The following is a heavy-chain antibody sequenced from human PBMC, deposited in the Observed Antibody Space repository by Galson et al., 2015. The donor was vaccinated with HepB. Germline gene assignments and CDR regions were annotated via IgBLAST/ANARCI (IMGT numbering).Heavy chain of an antibody. CDR1: GFTFGDYA. CDR2: IRSKAYGGTT. V-gene: IGHV3-49*03. D-gene: IGHD3-9*01. Sequence: SLRLSCAASGFTFGDYAMSWFRQAPGKGLEWVGFIRSKAYGGTTEYAVSVRGRFTISRDDSKSIAYLQMNSLKTEDTAVYYCTRDRGVYDILTGRLMMGNPFDPWGQGTLVTVSS. CDR3: TRDRGVYDILTGRLMMGNPFDP. J-gene: IGHJ5*02.